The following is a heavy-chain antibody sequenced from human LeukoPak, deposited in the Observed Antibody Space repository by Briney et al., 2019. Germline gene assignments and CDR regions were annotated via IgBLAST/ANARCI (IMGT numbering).Heavy chain of an antibody. Sequence: PSETLSLTCTVSGGSISGSSYYWGWIRQPPGKGLEWIGSIYYSGSTYYNPSLKSRVTISVDTSKNQFSLKLNSVTATDTAVYYCARGAGQWLVRRFDYWGQGTLVTVSS. V-gene: IGHV4-39*02. CDR3: ARGAGQWLVRRFDY. J-gene: IGHJ4*02. CDR1: GGSISGSSYY. D-gene: IGHD6-19*01. CDR2: IYYSGST.